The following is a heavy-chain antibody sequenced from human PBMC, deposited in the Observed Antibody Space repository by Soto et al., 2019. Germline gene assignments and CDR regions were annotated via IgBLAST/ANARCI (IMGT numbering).Heavy chain of an antibody. D-gene: IGHD6-13*01. V-gene: IGHV3-30*18. CDR1: GFTFSSYG. Sequence: GGSLRLSXAASGFTFSSYGMHWVRQAPGKGLEWVAVISYDGSNKYYADSVKGRFTISRDNSKNTLYLQMNSLRAEDTAVYYCAKAQAAAGPDYYYYYGMDVWGQGTTVTVSS. CDR3: AKAQAAAGPDYYYYYGMDV. J-gene: IGHJ6*02. CDR2: ISYDGSNK.